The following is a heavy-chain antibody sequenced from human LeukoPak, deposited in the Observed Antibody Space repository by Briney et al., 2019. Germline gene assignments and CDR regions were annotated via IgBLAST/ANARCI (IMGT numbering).Heavy chain of an antibody. V-gene: IGHV4-38-2*02. CDR1: GYSISSGYY. D-gene: IGHD6-6*01. CDR3: ARSMQLVYN. J-gene: IGHJ4*02. Sequence: KPSETLSLTCTVSGYSISSGYYWGWIRQPPGKGLEWIGSIYHSGSTYYSPSLKSRVTISVDTSKNQFSLKLSSVTAADTAVYYCARSMQLVYNWGQGTLVTVSS. CDR2: IYHSGST.